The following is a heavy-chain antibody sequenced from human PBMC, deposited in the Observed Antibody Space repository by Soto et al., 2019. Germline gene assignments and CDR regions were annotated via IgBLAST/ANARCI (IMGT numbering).Heavy chain of an antibody. CDR3: ARGDQGFDY. Sequence: QVQLQQSGPGLVKPSQTLSLTCAISGDSVSSNSAAWNWIRQSPSRGLEWVGRTYYKSKWDNNYAVAVKSGITINADTSKNKFSLQLNSVTPDDTAVYYCARGDQGFDYWGQGTLVTVSS. CDR1: GDSVSSNSAA. J-gene: IGHJ4*02. CDR2: TYYKSKWDN. V-gene: IGHV6-1*01. D-gene: IGHD2-2*01.